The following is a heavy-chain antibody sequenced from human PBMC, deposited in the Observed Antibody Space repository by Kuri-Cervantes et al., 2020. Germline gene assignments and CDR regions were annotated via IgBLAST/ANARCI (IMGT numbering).Heavy chain of an antibody. Sequence: ASVKVSCKASGYTFTGYYMHWVRQAPGQGLEWMGWINPNSGGTNYAQKFQGWVTMTRDTSISTAYMELSRLRSDDTAVYYCASDRASGYFYYDCSGFDYWGQGTLVTVSS. D-gene: IGHD3-22*01. J-gene: IGHJ4*02. CDR1: GYTFTGYY. V-gene: IGHV1-2*04. CDR3: ASDRASGYFYYDCSGFDY. CDR2: INPNSGGT.